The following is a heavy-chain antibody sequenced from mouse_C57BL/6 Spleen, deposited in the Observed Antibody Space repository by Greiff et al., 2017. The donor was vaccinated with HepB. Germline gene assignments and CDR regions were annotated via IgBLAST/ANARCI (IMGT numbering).Heavy chain of an antibody. D-gene: IGHD2-4*01. J-gene: IGHJ4*01. CDR1: GYTFTSYW. Sequence: VKLQEPGAELVKPGASVKVSCKASGYTFTSYWMHWVKQRPGQGLEWIGRIHPSDSDTNYNQKFKGKATLTVDKSASTAYMQLSSLTSEDSAVYCCAIRCYDYEGAMGCWGQGASVTVSS. CDR3: AIRCYDYEGAMGC. V-gene: IGHV1-74*01. CDR2: IHPSDSDT.